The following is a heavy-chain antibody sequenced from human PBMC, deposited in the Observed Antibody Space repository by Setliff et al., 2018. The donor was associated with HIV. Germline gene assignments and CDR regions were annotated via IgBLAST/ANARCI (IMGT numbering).Heavy chain of an antibody. J-gene: IGHJ3*01. CDR2: IYTSGNT. V-gene: IGHV4-4*07. Sequence: PSETLSLTCTVSGGSISSYYWSWIRQPAGKGLEWIGRIYTSGNTNYNPSLKSLKSRVTMSVDTSKNQFPLKLSSVTAADTAVYYCARDRTAVPRDVDAFDVWGHGTMVTVSS. CDR1: GGSISSYY. CDR3: ARDRTAVPRDVDAFDV. D-gene: IGHD6-13*01.